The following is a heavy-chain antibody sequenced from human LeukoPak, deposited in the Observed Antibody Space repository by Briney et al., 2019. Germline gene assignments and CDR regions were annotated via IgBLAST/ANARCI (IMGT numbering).Heavy chain of an antibody. J-gene: IGHJ4*02. Sequence: PGRSLRLSCATSGFTFSSNAMHWVRQAPGKGLEWVAVVSYDGNNKYYADSVKGRFTISRDNSKNTLYLQMNSLRAEDTAVYYCARDTGYDSSGYPYYFDNWGQGTLVTVSS. CDR2: VSYDGNNK. D-gene: IGHD3-22*01. CDR1: GFTFSSNA. V-gene: IGHV3-30-3*01. CDR3: ARDTGYDSSGYPYYFDN.